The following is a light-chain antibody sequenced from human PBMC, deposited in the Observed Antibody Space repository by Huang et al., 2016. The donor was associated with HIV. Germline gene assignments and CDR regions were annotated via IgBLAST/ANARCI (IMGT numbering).Light chain of an antibody. J-gene: IGKJ1*01. CDR3: LQHYIFPPT. CDR2: AAA. CDR1: QGVRND. V-gene: IGKV1-6*01. Sequence: AIQMTQSPSSRSASVGDRVSISCRAIQGVRNDLAWYQQRPGKAPKLLIYAAASLDDGVPSRFSGSQSGTDCTLTISSLQPEDFATYYWLQHYIFPPTFGQGTRVEIK.